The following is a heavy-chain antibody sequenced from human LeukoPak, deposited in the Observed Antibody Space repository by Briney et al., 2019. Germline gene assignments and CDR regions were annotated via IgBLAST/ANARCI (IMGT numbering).Heavy chain of an antibody. CDR3: ARGRSTGYPYYFEY. CDR2: MNPNSGST. D-gene: IGHD5-12*01. Sequence: ASVKVSCKASGYTFTSYDVNWVRQATGQGLEWMGWMNPNSGSTGYAQKFQGRVTITRNTSISTAYMELSGLRSEDTAVYYCARGRSTGYPYYFEYWGQGTLVTVSS. CDR1: GYTFTSYD. V-gene: IGHV1-8*03. J-gene: IGHJ4*02.